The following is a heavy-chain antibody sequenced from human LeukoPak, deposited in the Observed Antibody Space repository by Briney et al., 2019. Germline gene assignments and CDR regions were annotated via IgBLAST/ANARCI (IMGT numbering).Heavy chain of an antibody. J-gene: IGHJ4*02. CDR1: GGSISSSSYY. Sequence: SETLSLTCTVSGGSISSSSYYWGWIRQPPGKGLEWIGSIYYSGSTNYNPSLKSRVTISVDTSKNQFSLKLSSVTAADTAVYYCARHLGVTMVRGVIDYWGQGTLVTVSS. V-gene: IGHV4-39*01. CDR3: ARHLGVTMVRGVIDY. CDR2: IYYSGST. D-gene: IGHD3-10*01.